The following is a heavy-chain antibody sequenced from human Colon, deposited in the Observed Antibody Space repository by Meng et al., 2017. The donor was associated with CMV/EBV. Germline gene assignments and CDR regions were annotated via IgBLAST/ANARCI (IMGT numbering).Heavy chain of an antibody. CDR3: ARYDFWSGYYSGHYYDMDV. Sequence: GGSLRLSCAASGFTFSNYWMHWVRQAPGKGLVWVSRIKSDGSSTNYADSVKGRFTISRDNAKNSLYLQMNSLRAEDTAVYYCARYDFWSGYYSGHYYDMDVWGQGTTVTVSS. CDR1: GFTFSNYW. CDR2: IKSDGSST. D-gene: IGHD3-3*01. V-gene: IGHV3-74*01. J-gene: IGHJ6*02.